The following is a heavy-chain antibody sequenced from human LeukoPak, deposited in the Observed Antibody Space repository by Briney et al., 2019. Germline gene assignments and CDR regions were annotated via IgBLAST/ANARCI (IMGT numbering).Heavy chain of an antibody. Sequence: GGSLRLSCAASGFIFSSYAMSWVRQAPGKGLEWVSTISISGGNTYYANSVKGRFTISRDNSKSTLSLQMNSLRAEDTAIYYCATYRQVLLPFESWGQGTLVTVSS. CDR2: ISISGGNT. J-gene: IGHJ4*02. CDR3: ATYRQVLLPFES. V-gene: IGHV3-23*01. CDR1: GFIFSSYA. D-gene: IGHD2-8*02.